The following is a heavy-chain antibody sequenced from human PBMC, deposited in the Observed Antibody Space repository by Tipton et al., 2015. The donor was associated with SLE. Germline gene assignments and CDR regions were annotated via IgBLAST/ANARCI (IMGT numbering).Heavy chain of an antibody. V-gene: IGHV3-49*03. D-gene: IGHD3-22*01. CDR3: PREFEYYDSRGKDYYDGMDD. CDR2: IRSKAYGGTT. J-gene: IGHJ6*02. Sequence: SLRLSCTASGFTFGDYAMSWFRQAPGKGLEWVGFIRSKAYGGTTEYAASVKGRFTISRDDSTSIADLHMNSLQTEDTAVYYCPREFEYYDSRGKDYYDGMDDWGQGTTVTGSS. CDR1: GFTFGDYA.